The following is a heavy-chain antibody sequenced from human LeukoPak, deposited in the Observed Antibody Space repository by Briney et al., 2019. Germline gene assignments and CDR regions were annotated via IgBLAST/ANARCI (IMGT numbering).Heavy chain of an antibody. CDR2: INPNSGGT. CDR3: ARSEWLDYYYYMDV. D-gene: IGHD3-3*01. J-gene: IGHJ6*03. V-gene: IGHV1-2*02. Sequence: ASVKVSCKASGYTFTGYYMHWVRQAPGQGLEGMGWINPNSGGTNYAQKFQGRVTMTRDTSISTAYMELSRLRSDDTAVYYCARSEWLDYYYYMDVWGKGTTVTVSS. CDR1: GYTFTGYY.